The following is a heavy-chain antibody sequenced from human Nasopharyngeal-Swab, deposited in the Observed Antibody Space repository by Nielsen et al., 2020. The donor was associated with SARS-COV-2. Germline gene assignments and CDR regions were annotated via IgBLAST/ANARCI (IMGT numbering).Heavy chain of an antibody. CDR3: AKDEAWVFVGPNTEMILFH. CDR1: GYTFINYA. CDR2: ISGDNGNT. V-gene: IGHV1-18*01. J-gene: IGHJ4*02. D-gene: IGHD5-24*01. Sequence: SVKVSCKASGYTFINYAITWVRQVPGQGREWVGWISGDNGNTNYAQKVRGRATMTTDTSTSTAYLELRSLRSDDTAIYYCAKDEAWVFVGPNTEMILFHWGQGTLVTVSS.